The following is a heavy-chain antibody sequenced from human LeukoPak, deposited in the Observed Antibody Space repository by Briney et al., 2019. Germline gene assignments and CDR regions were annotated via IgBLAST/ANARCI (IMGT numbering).Heavy chain of an antibody. Sequence: PSETLSLTCTVSGGSISSGDYYWSWIRQPPGKGLEWIGYIYYSGSTYYNPSLKSRVTISVDTSKNQFSLKLSSVTAADTAVYYCARLGNRDGYNYFLDYWGQGTLVTVSS. J-gene: IGHJ4*02. CDR3: ARLGNRDGYNYFLDY. V-gene: IGHV4-30-4*01. D-gene: IGHD5-24*01. CDR2: IYYSGST. CDR1: GGSISSGDYY.